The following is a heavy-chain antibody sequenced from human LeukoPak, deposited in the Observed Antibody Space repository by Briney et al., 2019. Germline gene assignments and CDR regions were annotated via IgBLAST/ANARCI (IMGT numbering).Heavy chain of an antibody. J-gene: IGHJ6*03. V-gene: IGHV3-11*01. Sequence: XYNXRWIRQAPGXGLXWVSSISRSGSTKYYADSVKGRFTISRDNAKNSLFLQMNSLRAEDTAVYYXXXXXXXXXXXXXXXXXXXXXDVXGKXXXXTISS. CDR3: XXXXXXXXXXXXXXXXXXXXDV. CDR2: ISRSGSTK. CDR1: XYN.